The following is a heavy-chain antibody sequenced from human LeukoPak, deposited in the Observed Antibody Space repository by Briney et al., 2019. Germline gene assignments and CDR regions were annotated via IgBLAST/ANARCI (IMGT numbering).Heavy chain of an antibody. J-gene: IGHJ4*02. Sequence: PSQTLSLTCTVSGGSISSGDYYWSWIRQPPGKGLEWIGYIYYSGSTYYNPSLKSRVTISVDTSKNQFSLKLSSVTAADTAVYYCAREVGYSYGHELFDYWGQGTLVTVSS. D-gene: IGHD5-18*01. CDR3: AREVGYSYGHELFDY. CDR1: GGSISSGDYY. CDR2: IYYSGST. V-gene: IGHV4-30-4*01.